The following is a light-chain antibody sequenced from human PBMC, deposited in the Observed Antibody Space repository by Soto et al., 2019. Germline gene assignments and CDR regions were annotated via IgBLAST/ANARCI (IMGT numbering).Light chain of an antibody. CDR3: QQYSSYCAWT. CDR2: DDS. V-gene: IGKV1-5*01. J-gene: IGKJ1*01. Sequence: DIQMTQSPSTLSASIGDRVTITCRASQSINKWLAWHQQKPGKAPKLLIYDDSSLQSGVPPRFSDSGSGTVFSFIFRSLHPDDIANYCFQQYSSYCAWTFGEGTKVYMK. CDR1: QSINKW.